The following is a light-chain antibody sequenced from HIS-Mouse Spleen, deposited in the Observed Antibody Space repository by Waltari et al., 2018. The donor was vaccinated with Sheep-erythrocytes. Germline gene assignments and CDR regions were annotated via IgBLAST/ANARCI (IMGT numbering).Light chain of an antibody. J-gene: IGLJ1*01. Sequence: QSALTQPRSVSGSPGQSVTISCTGTSSDVGGYNYVSWYQQYPGKAPKLMIYDVSKRPSGLPDRFSGSKSGNTASLTISGLQAEDEADYYCCSYAGSYHHVFATGTKVTVL. CDR2: DVS. CDR1: SSDVGGYNY. V-gene: IGLV2-11*01. CDR3: CSYAGSYHHV.